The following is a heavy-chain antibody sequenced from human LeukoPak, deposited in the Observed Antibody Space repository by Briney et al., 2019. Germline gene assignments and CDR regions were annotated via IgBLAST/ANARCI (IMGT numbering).Heavy chain of an antibody. D-gene: IGHD2/OR15-2a*01. Sequence: GGSLRLSCAASGFTFSSYWMNWVRQAPGKGLVWVSRIASDGSSTTYADSVKGRFSISRDNAKNTLYLQMNSLRVEDTAVYYCARGRPHGNNYWGQGTLVTVSS. J-gene: IGHJ4*02. CDR1: GFTFSSYW. CDR3: ARGRPHGNNY. V-gene: IGHV3-74*01. CDR2: IASDGSST.